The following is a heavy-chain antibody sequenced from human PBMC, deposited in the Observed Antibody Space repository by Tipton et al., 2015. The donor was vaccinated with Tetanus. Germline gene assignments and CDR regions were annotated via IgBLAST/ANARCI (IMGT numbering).Heavy chain of an antibody. Sequence: TLSLTCTVSGGSISSYYWSWIRQPPGKGLEWIGYIYYSGSTNYNPSLKSRVTISVDTSKNQFSLKLSSVTAADTAVYYCARAGTGGYNIIDYWGQGTLVTVSS. J-gene: IGHJ4*02. CDR2: IYYSGST. D-gene: IGHD5-24*01. CDR1: GGSISSYY. CDR3: ARAGTGGYNIIDY. V-gene: IGHV4-59*01.